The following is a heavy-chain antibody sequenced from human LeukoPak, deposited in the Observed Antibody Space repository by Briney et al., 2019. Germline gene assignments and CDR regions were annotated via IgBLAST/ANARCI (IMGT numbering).Heavy chain of an antibody. CDR3: ARRGFFDY. CDR2: FYSTGSI. D-gene: IGHD3-22*01. Sequence: KPSETLSLTCTVSGGSISNYYWSWIRQPPGKGLELIGYFYSTGSINYNPSLKSRVTISVDTSKNQFSLRLNSVAAADTAVYYCARRGFFDYWGQGTLVTVSS. CDR1: GGSISNYY. V-gene: IGHV4-59*08. J-gene: IGHJ4*02.